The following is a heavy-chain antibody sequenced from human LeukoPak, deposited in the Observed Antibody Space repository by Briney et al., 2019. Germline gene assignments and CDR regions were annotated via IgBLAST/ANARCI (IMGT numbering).Heavy chain of an antibody. D-gene: IGHD2-21*02. CDR1: GYTFTGYY. J-gene: IGHJ4*02. CDR3: ARVAAYCGGDCYLY. Sequence: ASVKVSCKASGYTFTGYYMHWVRQAPGQGLEWMGRINPNSGGTNYAQKFRGRVTMTRDTSISTAYMELSRLRSDDTAVYYCARVAAYCGGDCYLYWGQGTLVTVSS. CDR2: INPNSGGT. V-gene: IGHV1-2*06.